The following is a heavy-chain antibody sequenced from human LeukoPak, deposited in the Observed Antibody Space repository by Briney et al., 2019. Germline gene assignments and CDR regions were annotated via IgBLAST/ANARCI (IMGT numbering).Heavy chain of an antibody. CDR2: IYYRGST. J-gene: IGHJ3*02. CDR1: GXSISXYH. D-gene: IGHD5-24*01. CDR3: VXVQADGHSDI. Sequence: SETLSLTCTVSGXSISXYHXSWIXXXPXXXLGWIGYIYYRGSTKYNPALESRVTISVDMSKNQFSLKLNSVTAADTAVXXCVXVQADGHSDIWGQGTMVTVSS. V-gene: IGHV4-59*01.